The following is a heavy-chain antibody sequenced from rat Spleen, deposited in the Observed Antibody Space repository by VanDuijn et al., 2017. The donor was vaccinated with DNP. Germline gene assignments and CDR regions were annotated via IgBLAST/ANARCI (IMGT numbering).Heavy chain of an antibody. CDR3: ERQPSGMDY. Sequence: EVQLQESGPGLVKPSQSLSLTCSVTGYSITSNYWGWIRKFPGDKMEWIGHISYSGSTTYNPSLESRISLTRDTSKNQFFLHLNSVTTADTATYYCERQPSGMDYWGQGVMVIVSS. V-gene: IGHV3-1*01. CDR1: GYSITSNY. CDR2: ISYSGST. J-gene: IGHJ2*01. D-gene: IGHD1-7*01.